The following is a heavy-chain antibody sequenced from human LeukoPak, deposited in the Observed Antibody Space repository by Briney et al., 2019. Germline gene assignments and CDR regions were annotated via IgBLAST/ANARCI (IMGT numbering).Heavy chain of an antibody. V-gene: IGHV1-46*01. D-gene: IGHD5-12*01. CDR2: INPSGGST. J-gene: IGHJ5*02. CDR3: ARDGNGYDPFDP. CDR1: GYTFTSYY. Sequence: ASVKVSCKASGYTFTSYYMHWVRQAPGQGLEWMGIINPSGGSTSYAQKFQGRVTMTRNTSTSTVYMELSSLRSEDTAVYYCARDGNGYDPFDPWGQGTLVTVSS.